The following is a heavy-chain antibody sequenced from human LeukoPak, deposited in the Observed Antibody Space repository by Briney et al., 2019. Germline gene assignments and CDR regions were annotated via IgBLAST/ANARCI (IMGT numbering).Heavy chain of an antibody. CDR2: IYYSGST. J-gene: IGHJ3*02. CDR1: GGSISSSSYY. Sequence: PSETVSLTCTVSGGSISSSSYYWGWIRQPPGKGLEWIGSIYYSGSTYYNPSLKSRVTISVDTSKNQFSLKLSSVTAADTAVYYCARHSEREYYDSSGYYYARGAFDIWGQGTMVTVSS. V-gene: IGHV4-39*01. CDR3: ARHSEREYYDSSGYYYARGAFDI. D-gene: IGHD3-22*01.